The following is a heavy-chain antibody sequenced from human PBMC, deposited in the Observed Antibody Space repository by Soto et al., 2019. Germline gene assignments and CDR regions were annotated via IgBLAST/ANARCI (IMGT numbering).Heavy chain of an antibody. CDR3: ARQTDSYYTFDAFDI. J-gene: IGHJ3*02. Sequence: PSETLSLTCTVSGGSISSSSYYWGWIRQPPGKGLEWIGSIYYSGSTYYNPSLESRVTISVDTSKNQFSLKLSSVTAADTAVYYCARQTDSYYTFDAFDIWGQGTMVT. V-gene: IGHV4-39*01. D-gene: IGHD3-22*01. CDR2: IYYSGST. CDR1: GGSISSSSYY.